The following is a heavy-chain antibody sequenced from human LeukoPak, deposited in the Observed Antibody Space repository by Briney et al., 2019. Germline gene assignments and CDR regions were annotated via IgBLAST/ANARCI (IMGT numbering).Heavy chain of an antibody. CDR2: IYYSGST. CDR1: GGSISSYY. V-gene: IGHV4-59*01. CDR3: ARDSGYYLPHAFDI. D-gene: IGHD3-22*01. Sequence: PSETLSLTCTVSGGSISSYYWSWIRQPPGKGLEWIGYIYYSGSTNYNPSLKCRVTISVDTSKNQFSLKLSSVTAADTAVYYCARDSGYYLPHAFDIWGQGTMVTVSS. J-gene: IGHJ3*02.